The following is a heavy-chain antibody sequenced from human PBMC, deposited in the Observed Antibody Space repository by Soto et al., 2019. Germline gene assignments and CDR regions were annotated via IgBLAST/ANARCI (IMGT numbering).Heavy chain of an antibody. CDR1: GGSISSSSYY. Sequence: SETLSLTCTVSGGSISSSSYYWGWIRQPPGKGLEWIGSIYYSGSTYYNPSLKSRVTISVDTSKNQFSLKLSSVTAADTAVYYCARHGPDTTMIVELYYSDYWGQGTLITVSS. D-gene: IGHD3-22*01. J-gene: IGHJ4*02. V-gene: IGHV4-39*01. CDR3: ARHGPDTTMIVELYYSDY. CDR2: IYYSGST.